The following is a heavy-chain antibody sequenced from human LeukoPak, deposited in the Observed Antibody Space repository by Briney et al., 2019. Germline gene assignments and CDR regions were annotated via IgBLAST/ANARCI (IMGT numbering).Heavy chain of an antibody. V-gene: IGHV3-48*03. CDR2: ISSSGSTI. CDR1: GFTFSSYE. J-gene: IGHJ3*02. D-gene: IGHD2-2*01. Sequence: GGSMRLSCAASGFTFSSYEMNWVRQAPGKGLEWVSYISSSGSTIYYADSVKGRFTISRDNAKNSLYLQMNRLRAEDTAVYYCARGGTHIVVVPAAPPVVGGYDGAFDIWGQGTMVTVSS. CDR3: ARGGTHIVVVPAAPPVVGGYDGAFDI.